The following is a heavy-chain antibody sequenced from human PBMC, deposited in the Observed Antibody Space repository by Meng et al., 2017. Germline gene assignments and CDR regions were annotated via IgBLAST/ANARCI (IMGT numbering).Heavy chain of an antibody. CDR3: ARKLYDARYYDY. Sequence: VQLQESGPGLVKPSQTLFLPCTVSGGSISSNNWWSWVRQPPGKGLEWMGEIYHSGSTNYNPSLKSRVTISVDKSKNQFSLRLSSVTAADTAVYYCARKLYDARYYDYWGQGTLVTVSS. CDR1: GGSISSNNW. CDR2: IYHSGST. V-gene: IGHV4-4*02. J-gene: IGHJ4*02. D-gene: IGHD2-2*02.